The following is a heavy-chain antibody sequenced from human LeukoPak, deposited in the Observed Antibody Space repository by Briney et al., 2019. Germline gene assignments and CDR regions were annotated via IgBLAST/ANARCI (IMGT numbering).Heavy chain of an antibody. J-gene: IGHJ5*02. D-gene: IGHD6-13*01. CDR1: GYTFTGYY. Sequence: ASVKASCKASGYTFTGYYMHWVRQAPGQGLEWMGWINPNSGGTNYAQKFQGRVTMTRDTSISTAYMELSRLRSDDTAVYYCARRVDSSSWYWWFDPWGQGTLVTVSS. V-gene: IGHV1-2*02. CDR2: INPNSGGT. CDR3: ARRVDSSSWYWWFDP.